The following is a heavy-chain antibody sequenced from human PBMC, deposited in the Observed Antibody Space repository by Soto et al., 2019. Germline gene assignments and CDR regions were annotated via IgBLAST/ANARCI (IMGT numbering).Heavy chain of an antibody. CDR1: GGSISSYY. CDR3: ALTSAIAAAGTGQTGYYYYYYMDV. D-gene: IGHD6-13*01. CDR2: IYYSGST. J-gene: IGHJ6*03. V-gene: IGHV4-59*01. Sequence: SETLSLTCTVSGGSISSYYWSWIRQPPGKGLEWIGYIYYSGSTNYNPSLKSRVTISVDTSTNQFSLKLSSVTAADTAVYYCALTSAIAAAGTGQTGYYYYYYMDVWGKGTTVTVSS.